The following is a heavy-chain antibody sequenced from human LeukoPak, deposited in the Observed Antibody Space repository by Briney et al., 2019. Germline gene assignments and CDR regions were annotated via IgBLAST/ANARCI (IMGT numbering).Heavy chain of an antibody. J-gene: IGHJ3*02. CDR2: IYYSGST. CDR1: GGSISSGDYY. Sequence: SETLSLTCTVSGGSISSGDYYWSWIRQPPGKGLEWNGYIYYSGSTYYNPSLKSRVTISVDTSKNQFSLKLSSVTAADTAVYYCARDARPFIKVFGVINGGGEFDIWGQGTKVTVSS. D-gene: IGHD3-3*01. CDR3: ARDARPFIKVFGVINGGGEFDI. V-gene: IGHV4-30-4*08.